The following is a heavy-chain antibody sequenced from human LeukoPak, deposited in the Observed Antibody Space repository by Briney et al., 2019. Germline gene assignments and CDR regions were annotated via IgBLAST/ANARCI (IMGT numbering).Heavy chain of an antibody. Sequence: ASVKVSCKASAYTFTGYYVHWVRQAPGQGLEWMGWINPNSGGTNYAQKFQGRVTMTRDTSISTAYMELSRLRSDDTAVYYCARLTYYYDSSGYYPWDYFDYWGQGTLVTVSS. V-gene: IGHV1-2*02. CDR3: ARLTYYYDSSGYYPWDYFDY. D-gene: IGHD3-22*01. CDR1: AYTFTGYY. CDR2: INPNSGGT. J-gene: IGHJ4*02.